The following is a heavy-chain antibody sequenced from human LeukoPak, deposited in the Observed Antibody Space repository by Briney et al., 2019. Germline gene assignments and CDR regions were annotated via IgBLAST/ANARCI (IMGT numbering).Heavy chain of an antibody. D-gene: IGHD6-19*01. V-gene: IGHV3-23*01. Sequence: GGSLRLSCAASGFTFSSYAMSWVRQAPRKGLEWVSAISGSGGSTYYADSMKGRFAISRDNSKNTLYLQMNSLRAEDTAVYYCAKASPLGPVAAEPFDYWGQGTLVTVSS. J-gene: IGHJ4*02. CDR1: GFTFSSYA. CDR2: ISGSGGST. CDR3: AKASPLGPVAAEPFDY.